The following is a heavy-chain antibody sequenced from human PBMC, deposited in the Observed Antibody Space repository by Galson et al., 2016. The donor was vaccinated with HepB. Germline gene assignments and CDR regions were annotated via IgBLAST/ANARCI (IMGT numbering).Heavy chain of an antibody. D-gene: IGHD5-24*01. CDR3: AKDPNGNYIGAFDN. CDR2: IVGSGGHT. J-gene: IGHJ3*02. CDR1: GFTFSSYA. Sequence: RLSCAASGFTFSSYAFTWVRQAPGKGLEWVSAIVGSGGHTRYADFVKGRFTISRDNSKDTLYLQMNSLSAEDTAVYYCAKDPNGNYIGAFDNWGQGTMVTVSS. V-gene: IGHV3-23*01.